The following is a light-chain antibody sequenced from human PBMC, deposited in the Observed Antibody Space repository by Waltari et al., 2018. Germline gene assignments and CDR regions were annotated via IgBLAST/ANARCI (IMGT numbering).Light chain of an antibody. V-gene: IGKV1-5*01. CDR2: DAS. J-gene: IGKJ2*01. Sequence: DIQMTQSPSTLSASVGDRVTITCRATQNISTWLAWFQQKPGKAHQLLIYDASSLESGVPSRFSGSGSGTEFTLTISGLQPDDFATYHCQQYKSEYTFGQGTKLEIK. CDR1: QNISTW. CDR3: QQYKSEYT.